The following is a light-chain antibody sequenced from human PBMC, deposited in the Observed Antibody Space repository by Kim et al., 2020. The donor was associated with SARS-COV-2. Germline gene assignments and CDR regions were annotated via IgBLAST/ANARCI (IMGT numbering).Light chain of an antibody. J-gene: IGLJ2*01. CDR2: KDT. CDR1: ALAKQF. Sequence: SPGQTARFTGSGDALAKQFAYWYQLRPGQAPVLAIYKDTERPSGIPERFSGSTSGTTVTLTISGVQAEDEADYYCQSADTTGTSVLVGGGTQLTVL. V-gene: IGLV3-25*03. CDR3: QSADTTGTSVL.